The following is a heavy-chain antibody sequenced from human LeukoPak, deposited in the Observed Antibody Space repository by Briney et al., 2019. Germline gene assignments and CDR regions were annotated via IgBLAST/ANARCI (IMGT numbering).Heavy chain of an antibody. CDR2: FDPEEGET. CDR3: ATDFRYCTNGVCYARDWFDP. D-gene: IGHD2-8*01. J-gene: IGHJ5*02. V-gene: IGHV1-24*01. CDR1: GYTLTELS. Sequence: ASVKVSRKVSGYTLTELSMHWVRQAPGKGLDWMGGFDPEEGETIYAQKFQGRVTMTEDTSTDTAYMELSSLRSEDTAVYYCATDFRYCTNGVCYARDWFDPWGQGTLVTVSS.